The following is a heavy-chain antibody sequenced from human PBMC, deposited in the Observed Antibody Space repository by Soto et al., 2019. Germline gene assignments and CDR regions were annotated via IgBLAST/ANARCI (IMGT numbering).Heavy chain of an antibody. V-gene: IGHV4-59*01. CDR1: GGSISSYY. D-gene: IGHD2-21*02. J-gene: IGHJ4*02. CDR3: ARDLGDFHFDY. CDR2: IYYSGST. Sequence: SETLSLTCTVSGGSISSYYWSWIRQPPGKGLEWIGYIYYSGSTNYNPSLKSRVTISVDTSKNQFSLKLSSVTAADTAVYYCARDLGDFHFDYWGQGTLVTVSS.